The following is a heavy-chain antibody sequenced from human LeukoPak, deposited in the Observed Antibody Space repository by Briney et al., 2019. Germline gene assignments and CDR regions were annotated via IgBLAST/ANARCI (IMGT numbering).Heavy chain of an antibody. CDR1: GFTFSSYS. J-gene: IGHJ4*02. V-gene: IGHV3-30*03. CDR3: ARVSSGSYQSPDY. D-gene: IGHD1-26*01. Sequence: GSLRLSCAASGFTFSSYSMNWVRQAPGKGLEWVAVISYDGSNKYYADSVKGRFTISRDNSKNTLYLQMNSLRAEDTAVYYCARVSSGSYQSPDYWGQGTLVTVSS. CDR2: ISYDGSNK.